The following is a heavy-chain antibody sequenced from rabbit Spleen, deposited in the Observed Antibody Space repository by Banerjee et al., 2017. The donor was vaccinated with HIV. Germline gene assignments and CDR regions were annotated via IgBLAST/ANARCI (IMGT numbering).Heavy chain of an antibody. J-gene: IGHJ6*01. CDR3: ARDTGSSFSSYGMDL. CDR2: IAGGSSGDT. V-gene: IGHV1S40*01. CDR1: GFSFSSSDY. Sequence: QSLEESGGDLVKPGASLTLTCTASGFSFSSSDYMCWVRQAPGKGLEWISCIAGGSSGDTYYANWAQGRFTISKTSSTTVTLQMTSLTAADTATYFCARDTGSSFSSYGMDLWGPGTLVTVS. D-gene: IGHD8-1*01.